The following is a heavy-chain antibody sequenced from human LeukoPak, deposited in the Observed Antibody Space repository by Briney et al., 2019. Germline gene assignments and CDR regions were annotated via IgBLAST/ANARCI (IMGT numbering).Heavy chain of an antibody. J-gene: IGHJ4*02. Sequence: GGSLRLSCATPGFIFDNYAIHWVRQAPGKGLEWVSLISGDGGSTFYADSVRGRFTISRDNTRKSLSLQMSSLRSEDTALYYCARESETSGWYDYWGQGTLVTVSS. D-gene: IGHD6-19*01. CDR1: GFIFDNYA. V-gene: IGHV3-43*02. CDR2: ISGDGGST. CDR3: ARESETSGWYDY.